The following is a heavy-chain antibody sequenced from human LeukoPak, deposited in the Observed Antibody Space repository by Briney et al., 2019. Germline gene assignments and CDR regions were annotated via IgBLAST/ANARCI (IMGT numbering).Heavy chain of an antibody. CDR1: GYTFTGYY. V-gene: IGHV1-2*02. Sequence: ASVKVSCKASGYTFTGYYMHWVRQAPGQGLAWMGWINPNSGGTNYAQKFQGRVTMTRDTSISTAYMELSRLRSDDTAVYYCARDQYSSGWYEGDYWGQGTLVTVSS. CDR2: INPNSGGT. CDR3: ARDQYSSGWYEGDY. J-gene: IGHJ4*02. D-gene: IGHD6-19*01.